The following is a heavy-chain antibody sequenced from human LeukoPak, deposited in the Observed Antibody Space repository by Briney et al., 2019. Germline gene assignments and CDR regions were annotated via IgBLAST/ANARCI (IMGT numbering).Heavy chain of an antibody. CDR3: ARGSYQRDEYDFWSGYHMDV. D-gene: IGHD3-3*01. Sequence: ASVKVSCKASGYTFTSYGISWVRQAPGQGLEWMGGIIPIFGTANYAQKFQGRVTITADESTSTAYMELSSLRSEDTAVYYCARGSYQRDEYDFWSGYHMDVWGQGTTVTVSS. CDR1: GYTFTSYG. V-gene: IGHV1-69*13. CDR2: IIPIFGTA. J-gene: IGHJ6*02.